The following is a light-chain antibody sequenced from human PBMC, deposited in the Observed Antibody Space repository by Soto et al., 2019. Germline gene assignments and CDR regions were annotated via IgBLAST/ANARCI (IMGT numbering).Light chain of an antibody. Sequence: QSALTQPASVSGSPGQSITISCTGNSSDVGGYNYVSWYQQHPGKAPKLMIYDVSNRPSGVSNRFSGSKSGNTASLTISGLQAEDEADYYCSSYTVSSTVVFGGGTKLTVL. CDR1: SSDVGGYNY. V-gene: IGLV2-14*01. CDR3: SSYTVSSTVV. CDR2: DVS. J-gene: IGLJ2*01.